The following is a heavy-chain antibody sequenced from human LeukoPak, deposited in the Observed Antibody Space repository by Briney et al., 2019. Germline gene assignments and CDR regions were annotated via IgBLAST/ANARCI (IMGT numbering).Heavy chain of an antibody. CDR1: GFTFSSYA. D-gene: IGHD1-20*01. V-gene: IGHV3-23*01. CDR3: AKTSAGNWNYFEY. Sequence: PGGSLRLSCAASGFTFSSYAMNWVRQAPGTGLEWVSGISGSGGSTYYADSVKGRFTISRDDSKNTLYLQMNSLRAEDTAVYYCAKTSAGNWNYFEYWGQGTLVTVSS. CDR2: ISGSGGST. J-gene: IGHJ4*02.